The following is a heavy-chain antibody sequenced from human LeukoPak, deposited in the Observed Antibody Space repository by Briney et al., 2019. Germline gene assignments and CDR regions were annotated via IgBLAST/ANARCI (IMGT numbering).Heavy chain of an antibody. Sequence: GGSLRLSCAASGFTFSSYDMHWVRQATGKGLEWVSAISAAGDTYYLDSVKGRFTISRENAKNSLYLQMDSLRAGDTAVYYCVALGDRIYWGQGTLVTVSS. V-gene: IGHV3-13*01. J-gene: IGHJ4*02. D-gene: IGHD2-21*02. CDR2: ISAAGDT. CDR1: GFTFSSYD. CDR3: VALGDRIY.